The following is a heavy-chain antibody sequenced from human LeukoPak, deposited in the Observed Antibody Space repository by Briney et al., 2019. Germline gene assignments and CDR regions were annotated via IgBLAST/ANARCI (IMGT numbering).Heavy chain of an antibody. CDR3: AKGPTGYFQH. CDR2: ISWNSGSI. Sequence: GRSLRLSCAASGFTFDDYAMHWVRQAPGKGLEWVSGISWNSGSIGYADSVKGRFTISRDNAKNSLYLQMNSLRAEDTALYYCAKGPTGYFQHWGQGTLVTVST. D-gene: IGHD4-17*01. J-gene: IGHJ1*01. V-gene: IGHV3-9*01. CDR1: GFTFDDYA.